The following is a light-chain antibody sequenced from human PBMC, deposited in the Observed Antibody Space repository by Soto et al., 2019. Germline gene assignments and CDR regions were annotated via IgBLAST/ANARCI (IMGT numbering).Light chain of an antibody. CDR2: GAS. V-gene: IGKV3D-7*01. Sequence: PGERVTLSCRASQSVSSSYLTWYQQKPGQAPRLLIYGASTRATSIPARFSGSGSGTDFTLTISSLQPEDFAVYYCQQDYNVPWTFGQGTKVEIK. CDR1: QSVSSSY. CDR3: QQDYNVPWT. J-gene: IGKJ1*01.